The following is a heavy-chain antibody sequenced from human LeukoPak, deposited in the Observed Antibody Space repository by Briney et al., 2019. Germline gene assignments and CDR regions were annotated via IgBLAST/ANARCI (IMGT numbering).Heavy chain of an antibody. J-gene: IGHJ4*02. D-gene: IGHD3-16*01. V-gene: IGHV3-30*04. Sequence: GGSLRLSCAASGFTFSSYAMHWVRQAPGKGLEWVAVISYDGSNKYYADSVKGRFTISRDNSKNTLYLQMNSLRAEDTAVYYRARGLWPYYFDYWGQGTLVTVSS. CDR2: ISYDGSNK. CDR1: GFTFSSYA. CDR3: ARGLWPYYFDY.